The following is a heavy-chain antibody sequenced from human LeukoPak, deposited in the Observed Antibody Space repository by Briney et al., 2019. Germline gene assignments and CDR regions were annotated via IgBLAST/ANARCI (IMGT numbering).Heavy chain of an antibody. CDR2: ISGSGGST. Sequence: GGSLRLSCAASGVTFSSYAMSWVRQAPGKGLEWVSAISGSGGSTYYADSVKGRFTISRDNSKNTLYLQMNSLRAEDTAVYYCAKDKGYGDYRFFDYWGQGTLVTVSS. CDR3: AKDKGYGDYRFFDY. D-gene: IGHD4-17*01. J-gene: IGHJ4*02. V-gene: IGHV3-23*01. CDR1: GVTFSSYA.